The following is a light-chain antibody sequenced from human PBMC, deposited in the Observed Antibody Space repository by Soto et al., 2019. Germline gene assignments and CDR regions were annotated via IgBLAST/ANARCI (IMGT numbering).Light chain of an antibody. V-gene: IGLV2-14*01. CDR2: EVT. CDR3: SSYTSSSTLV. Sequence: QSALTQPASVSGSPGQSITISCTGTRHNVGGYNYVSWYQQHPGKAPKLIIFEVTNRPSGISDRFSGSKSGNMASLTISGLQADDESHYYCSSYTSSSTLVFGGGTKLTVL. CDR1: RHNVGGYNY. J-gene: IGLJ2*01.